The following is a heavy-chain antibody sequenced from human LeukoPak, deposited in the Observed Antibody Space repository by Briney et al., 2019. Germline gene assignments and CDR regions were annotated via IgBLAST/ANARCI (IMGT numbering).Heavy chain of an antibody. Sequence: ASVKVSCKASGYSFNDKYLHWVRQAPGQGLEWMGSINPNSGGTNYAQKFQGRVTMATDTSMSTAYMELSRLTSDDTAVYYCARAGGRSWFDPWGQGTLVTVSS. CDR3: ARAGGRSWFDP. J-gene: IGHJ5*02. CDR2: INPNSGGT. V-gene: IGHV1-2*02. CDR1: GYSFNDKY.